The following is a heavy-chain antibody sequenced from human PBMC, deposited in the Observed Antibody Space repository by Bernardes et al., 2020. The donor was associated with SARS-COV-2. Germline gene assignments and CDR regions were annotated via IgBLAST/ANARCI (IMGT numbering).Heavy chain of an antibody. CDR1: GFTFSDYE. Sequence: GGSLRLSCAASGFTFSDYEMNWVRQAPGKGLEWVSYISSSGGSINYGESVKGRFTISRDNAENSLYLQMNSLKVEDTGIYYCTRGGDTRLDFWGQGTLVTVSS. CDR2: ISSSGGSI. V-gene: IGHV3-48*03. D-gene: IGHD4-17*01. J-gene: IGHJ4*02. CDR3: TRGGDTRLDF.